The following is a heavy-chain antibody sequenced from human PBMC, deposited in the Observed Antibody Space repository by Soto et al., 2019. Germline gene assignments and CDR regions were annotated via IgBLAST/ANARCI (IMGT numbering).Heavy chain of an antibody. CDR1: GGTFSSYA. CDR2: IIPIFGTA. V-gene: IGHV1-69*01. J-gene: IGHJ4*02. D-gene: IGHD3-10*02. CDR3: AMFGEIAAAIPGDY. Sequence: QVQLVQSGAEVKKPGSSVKVSCKASGGTFSSYAISWVRQAPGQGLEWMGGIIPIFGTANYAQKFQGRVTITADESTSTAYMELCSLRSVDTAVYYCAMFGEIAAAIPGDYWGQGTLVTVSS.